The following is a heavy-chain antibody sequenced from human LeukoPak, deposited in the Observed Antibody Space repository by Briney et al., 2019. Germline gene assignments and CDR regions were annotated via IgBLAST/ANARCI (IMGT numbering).Heavy chain of an antibody. CDR2: IYPGDSDT. Sequence: GESLKIFCKGSGYSFTSYWIGWVRQMPGKGLEWMGTIYPGDSDTRYSPSFQGQVTISADKSISTAYLQWSSLKASDTAMYYCARQGDYDSSGRDGMDVWGQGTTVTVSS. V-gene: IGHV5-51*01. D-gene: IGHD3-22*01. CDR1: GYSFTSYW. J-gene: IGHJ6*02. CDR3: ARQGDYDSSGRDGMDV.